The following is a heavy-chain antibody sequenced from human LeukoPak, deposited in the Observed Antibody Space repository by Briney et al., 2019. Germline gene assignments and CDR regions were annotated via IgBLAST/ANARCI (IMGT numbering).Heavy chain of an antibody. J-gene: IGHJ4*02. CDR1: GFTFSSYT. V-gene: IGHV3-73*01. Sequence: GGSLRLSCVASGFTFSSYTMNWVRQASGKGLEWVGRIRSKANSYATAYAASVKGRFTISRDDSKNTAYLQMNSLKTEDTAVYYCTTSGSYYVMQSEMFEYWGQGTRVTVSS. CDR3: TTSGSYYVMQSEMFEY. CDR2: IRSKANSYAT. D-gene: IGHD1-26*01.